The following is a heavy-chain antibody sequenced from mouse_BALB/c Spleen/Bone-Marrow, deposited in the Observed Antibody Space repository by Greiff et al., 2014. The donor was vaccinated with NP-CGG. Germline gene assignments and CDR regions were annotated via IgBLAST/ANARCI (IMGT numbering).Heavy chain of an antibody. CDR3: ARTAPENVDY. V-gene: IGHV14-3*02. J-gene: IGHJ2*01. CDR1: GFNIKDTY. D-gene: IGHD1-2*01. Sequence: EVQLVDSGAKLVKPGASVKLSCTASGFNIKDTYMHWVKQTPEQGLEWIGTIDPANGNTKYDPKFQGKATITADKSSNTAYLQLRSLTSEASEVYSGARTAPENVDYWGQGTILTVSA. CDR2: IDPANGNT.